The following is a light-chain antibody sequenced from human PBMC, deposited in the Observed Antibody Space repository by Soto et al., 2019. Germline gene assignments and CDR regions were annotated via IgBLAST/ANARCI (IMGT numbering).Light chain of an antibody. CDR3: QQYNNWPQT. CDR1: QSVSSSY. CDR2: GAS. V-gene: IGKV3-15*01. J-gene: IGKJ1*01. Sequence: EIVLTQAPGTLAFSPREGATLSCSASQSVSSSYLAWYQQKPGQAPRLLIYGASTRAADVPARFSGGGSGTEFTLTISSLQSEDFAEYHCQQYNNWPQTFGQGTKVDIK.